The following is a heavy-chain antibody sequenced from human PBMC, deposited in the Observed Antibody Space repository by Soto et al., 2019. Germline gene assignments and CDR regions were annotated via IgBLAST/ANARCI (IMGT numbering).Heavy chain of an antibody. CDR3: AKDQGSSWYEIDY. J-gene: IGHJ4*02. CDR2: ISGSGGST. Sequence: GGSLRLSCAASGFTFSNYAVTWVRQAPGKGLEWVSTISGSGGSTYYADSVKGRFTISRDNSRNTLYLQMNSLRAEDTAVYYCAKDQGSSWYEIDYWGQGTLVTVSS. D-gene: IGHD6-13*01. V-gene: IGHV3-23*01. CDR1: GFTFSNYA.